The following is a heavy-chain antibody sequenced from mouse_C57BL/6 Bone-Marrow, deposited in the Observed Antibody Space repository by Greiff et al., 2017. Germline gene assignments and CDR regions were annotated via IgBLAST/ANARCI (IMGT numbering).Heavy chain of an antibody. CDR1: EYEFPSHD. J-gene: IGHJ1*03. CDR3: ARANWDGFYWYFDV. V-gene: IGHV5-2*01. Sequence: EVQGVESGGGLVQPGESLKLSCESNEYEFPSHDMSWVRQTPEKRLELVAAINSDGGSTYYPDTMERRFIISRDNTKKTLYLQMSSLRSEDTALYYCARANWDGFYWYFDVWGTGTTVTVSS. D-gene: IGHD4-1*01. CDR2: INSDGGST.